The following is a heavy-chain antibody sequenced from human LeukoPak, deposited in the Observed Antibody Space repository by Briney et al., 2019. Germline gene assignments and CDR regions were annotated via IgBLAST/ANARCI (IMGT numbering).Heavy chain of an antibody. CDR2: SNPNSGGT. CDR1: GYTFTDYN. J-gene: IGHJ4*02. D-gene: IGHD3-10*01. V-gene: IGHV1-2*02. CDR3: SVWFGEFAH. Sequence: ASVKVSCKASGYTFTDYNIHWVRQAPGKGLEWMGWSNPNSGGTNYAQRFQGMVTMTRDTSISTAYMDLGSLKSDDTATYFCSVWFGEFAHWGQGTLVTVSS.